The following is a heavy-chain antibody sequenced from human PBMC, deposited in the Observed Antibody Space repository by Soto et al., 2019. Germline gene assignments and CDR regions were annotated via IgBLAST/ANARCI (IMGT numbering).Heavy chain of an antibody. CDR2: ISAYNGNT. D-gene: IGHD2-15*01. J-gene: IGHJ4*02. CDR3: ARDHTPYCSGGSCYSNGLDY. Sequence: QVQLVQSGAEVKKPGASVKVSCKASGYTFTSYGISWVRQAPGQGLEWMGWISAYNGNTNYAQKLQGRVTMTTDTPTSTAYMELRSLRSDDTAMYYCARDHTPYCSGGSCYSNGLDYWGQGTLVTVSS. CDR1: GYTFTSYG. V-gene: IGHV1-18*01.